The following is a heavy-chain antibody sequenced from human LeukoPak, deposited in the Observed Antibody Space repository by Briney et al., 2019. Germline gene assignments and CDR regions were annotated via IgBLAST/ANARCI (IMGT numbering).Heavy chain of an antibody. J-gene: IGHJ4*02. D-gene: IGHD3-22*01. CDR1: GGTSSSYA. Sequence: SVKVSCKASGGTSSSYAISWVRQAPGQGLEWMGRIIPILGIANYAQKFQGRVTITADKSTSTAYMELSSLRSEDTAVYYCARGDTYYYDSSGYYHFDYWGQGTLVTVSS. CDR2: IIPILGIA. CDR3: ARGDTYYYDSSGYYHFDY. V-gene: IGHV1-69*04.